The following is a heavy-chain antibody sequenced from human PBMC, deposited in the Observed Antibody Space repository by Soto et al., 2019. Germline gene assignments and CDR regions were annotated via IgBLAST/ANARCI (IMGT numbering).Heavy chain of an antibody. J-gene: IGHJ4*02. D-gene: IGHD5-12*01. CDR2: ISGSGGST. Sequence: PGGSLRLSCAASGFTFSSYAMSWVRQAPGKGLEWVSAISGSGGSTYYADSVKGRFTISRDNSKNTLYLYMNSLRAEDTAFYYCARDLGTLAIVFDFWGQGSLVTVSS. V-gene: IGHV3-23*01. CDR1: GFTFSSYA. CDR3: ARDLGTLAIVFDF.